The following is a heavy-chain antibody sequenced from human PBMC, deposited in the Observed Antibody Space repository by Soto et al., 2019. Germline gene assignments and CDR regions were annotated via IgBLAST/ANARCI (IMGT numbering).Heavy chain of an antibody. CDR2: ISPYNGDT. CDR1: GYTFVSFG. V-gene: IGHV1-18*01. CDR3: ARDQTKWLRGASDI. D-gene: IGHD2-8*01. J-gene: IGHJ3*02. Sequence: QVQLVQSGAEVKKPGASVKVSCKASGYTFVSFGINWVRQAPGQGLEWLGRISPYNGDTSYAEKFRGRVAMTTDTSSSTVYLELRSLRSDDTSVYYCARDQTKWLRGASDIWGQGSMVTVSS.